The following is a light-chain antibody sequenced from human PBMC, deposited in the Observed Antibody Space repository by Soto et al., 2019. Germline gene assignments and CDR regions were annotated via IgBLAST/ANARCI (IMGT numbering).Light chain of an antibody. CDR2: EVS. CDR3: CSYAGSRTYV. V-gene: IGLV2-23*02. Sequence: QSALTQPASVSGSPGQSITISCTGTSSDVGSYNLVSWYQQHPGKAPKLIIYEVSKRPSGVSNGFSCSKSGNTASLTISGLQAEDEADYYCCSYAGSRTYVFGTGTKVTVL. CDR1: SSDVGSYNL. J-gene: IGLJ1*01.